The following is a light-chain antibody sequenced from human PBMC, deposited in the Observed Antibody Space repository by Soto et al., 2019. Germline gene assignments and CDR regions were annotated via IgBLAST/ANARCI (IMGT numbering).Light chain of an antibody. J-gene: IGKJ4*01. CDR2: DAS. V-gene: IGKV1-33*01. CDR3: QQYDSLPLT. CDR1: EHINNY. Sequence: DIQMTQSPPCLSASVGDRVTITCQASEHINNYLNWYQQIPGKAPKLLIYDASNLAAGAPSRFSGSGPGTAFTFAISGLQPDDVATYYCQQYDSLPLTFGGGTKVDIK.